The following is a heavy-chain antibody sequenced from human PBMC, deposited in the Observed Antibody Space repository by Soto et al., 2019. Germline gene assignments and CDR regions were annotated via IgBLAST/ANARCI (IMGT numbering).Heavy chain of an antibody. V-gene: IGHV1-46*03. CDR1: GYTFTSYY. CDR3: AIERVTNMGKKYYYYMDV. J-gene: IGHJ6*03. D-gene: IGHD4-17*01. Sequence: ASVKVSCKASGYTFTSYYMHWMRQAPGQGLEWMGIINTSSGSTSYAQKFQGRVTIIADKSTSTAYMELSSLISEDTAVYYCAIERVTNMGKKYYYYMDVWGKGTTVTVSS. CDR2: INTSSGST.